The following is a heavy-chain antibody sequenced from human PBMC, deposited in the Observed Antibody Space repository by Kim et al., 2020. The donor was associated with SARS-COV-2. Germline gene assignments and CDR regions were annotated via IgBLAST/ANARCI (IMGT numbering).Heavy chain of an antibody. J-gene: IGHJ6*02. V-gene: IGHV4-34*01. Sequence: SETLSLTCAVYGGSFSGYYWSWIRQPPGKGLEWIGEINHSGSTNYNPSLKSRVTISVDTSKNQFSLKLSSVTAADTAVYYCARGHKNWEDIVVVPARYGMDVWGQGTTVTVSS. CDR3: ARGHKNWEDIVVVPARYGMDV. CDR2: INHSGST. D-gene: IGHD2-2*01. CDR1: GGSFSGYY.